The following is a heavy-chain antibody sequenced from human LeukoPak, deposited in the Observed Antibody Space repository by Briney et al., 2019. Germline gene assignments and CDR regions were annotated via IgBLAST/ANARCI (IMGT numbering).Heavy chain of an antibody. Sequence: SVKVSCKASGGTFSSYAISWVRQAPGQGLEWMGGIIPIIGTANYAQKFQGRVTITTDESTSTAYMELSSLRSEDTAVYYCARGPPRYDSGLWAERKTYYYYMDVWGKGTTVTVSS. D-gene: IGHD3-22*01. CDR1: GGTFSSYA. CDR3: ARGPPRYDSGLWAERKTYYYYMDV. J-gene: IGHJ6*03. CDR2: IIPIIGTA. V-gene: IGHV1-69*05.